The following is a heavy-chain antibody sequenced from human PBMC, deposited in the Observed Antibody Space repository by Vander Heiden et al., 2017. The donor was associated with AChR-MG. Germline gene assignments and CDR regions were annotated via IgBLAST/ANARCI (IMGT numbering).Heavy chain of an antibody. V-gene: IGHV2-70*01. J-gene: IGHJ4*02. CDR2: IDWDDDK. D-gene: IGHD6-13*01. CDR1: GFSLSTSGMC. CDR3: ARIRGSSWEFPFDY. Sequence: QVTLRESGPALVKPTQTLTLTCTFSGFSLSTSGMCVSWIRQPPGKALEWLALIDWDDDKYYSTSLKTRLTISKDTSKNQVVLTMTNMDPVDTATYYCARIRGSSWEFPFDYWGQGTLVTVSS.